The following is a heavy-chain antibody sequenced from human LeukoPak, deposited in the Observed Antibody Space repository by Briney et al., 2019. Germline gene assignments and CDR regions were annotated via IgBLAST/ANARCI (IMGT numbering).Heavy chain of an antibody. CDR3: VKDPYTSSSGGPYAMDV. Sequence: GGSLRLSCAVSGFTLSSYAMTWVRQAPGKGLEWVSAISSSGGYTYYADSVKGRFTISRDNSKNTLFLQMSSLRAEDTAVYYCVKDPYTSSSGGPYAMDVWGQGTTVTVSS. V-gene: IGHV3-23*01. CDR1: GFTLSSYA. J-gene: IGHJ6*02. D-gene: IGHD6-6*01. CDR2: ISSSGGYT.